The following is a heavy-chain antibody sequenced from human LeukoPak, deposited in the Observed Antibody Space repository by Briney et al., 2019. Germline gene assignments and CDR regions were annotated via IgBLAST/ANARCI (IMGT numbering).Heavy chain of an antibody. D-gene: IGHD6-19*01. CDR3: ASGYSSFGIYYYGMDV. Sequence: ASVKVSCKASGGTFSSYAISWVRQASGQGLEWMGGIIPIFGTANYAQKFQGRVTITADESTSTAYMELSSLRSEDTAVYYCASGYSSFGIYYYGMDVWGQGTRSPSP. J-gene: IGHJ6*02. V-gene: IGHV1-69*13. CDR2: IIPIFGTA. CDR1: GGTFSSYA.